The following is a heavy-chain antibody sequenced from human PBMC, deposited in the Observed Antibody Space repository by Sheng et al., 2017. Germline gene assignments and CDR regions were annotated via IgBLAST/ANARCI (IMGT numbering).Heavy chain of an antibody. CDR3: ARDMNAWGSFYYGMDV. D-gene: IGHD3-16*01. CDR2: ISSSSSYT. V-gene: IGHV3-11*06. J-gene: IGHJ6*02. CDR1: VFTFSDYY. Sequence: PGGSLRLSCAASVFTFSDYYMSWIRQAPGKGLEWVSYISSSSSYTNYADSVKGRFTISRDNAKNSLYLQMNSLRAEDTAVYYCARDMNAWGSFYYGMDVWGQGTTVTVSS.